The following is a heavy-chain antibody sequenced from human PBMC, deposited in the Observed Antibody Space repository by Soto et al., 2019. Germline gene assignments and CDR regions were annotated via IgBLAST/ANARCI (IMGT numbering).Heavy chain of an antibody. J-gene: IGHJ4*02. CDR1: GFSLYTSGVG. CDR2: IYWDDNE. D-gene: IGHD6-6*01. Sequence: QITLKESGPTLVKPTQTLTLTCTFSGFSLYTSGVGVGWIRQPPGKALEWLALIYWDDNERYNPSLQSTLTITKDTSIDRVVLTMTNMDAVDTATYYCARSIEALPVRGALEFWGQGTLVTVSS. V-gene: IGHV2-5*02. CDR3: ARSIEALPVRGALEF.